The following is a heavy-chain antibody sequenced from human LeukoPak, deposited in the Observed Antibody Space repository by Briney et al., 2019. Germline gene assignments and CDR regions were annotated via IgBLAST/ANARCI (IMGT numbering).Heavy chain of an antibody. CDR3: ARDRAEASIAARLWGFDY. CDR1: GFNMSDYW. V-gene: IGHV3-7*01. J-gene: IGHJ4*02. CDR2: IKQDGSEI. Sequence: GGSLRLSCIASGFNMSDYWMSWVRQAPGKGLEWVANIKQDGSEIYSGDSLKGRFTISRDNAKNSLYLQMNSLRIEDTAVYYCARDRAEASIAARLWGFDYWGQGTLVTVSS. D-gene: IGHD6-6*01.